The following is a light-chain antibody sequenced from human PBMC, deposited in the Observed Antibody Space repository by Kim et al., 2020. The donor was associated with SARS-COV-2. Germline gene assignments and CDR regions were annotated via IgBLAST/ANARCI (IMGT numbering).Light chain of an antibody. CDR3: ATWDVSLNGWV. Sequence: GQRGTISCSGSSANVGRHFVNWYQQLPGTAPKVFIYNDNQRPSGVPDRVSDSRSGTSASLAISGLQSEDEADYYCATWDVSLNGWVFGGGTQLTVL. CDR1: SANVGRHF. V-gene: IGLV1-44*01. J-gene: IGLJ3*02. CDR2: NDN.